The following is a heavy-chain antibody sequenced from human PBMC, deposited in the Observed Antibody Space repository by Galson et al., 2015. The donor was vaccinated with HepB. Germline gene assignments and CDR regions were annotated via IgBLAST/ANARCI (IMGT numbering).Heavy chain of an antibody. D-gene: IGHD3-10*01. J-gene: IGHJ4*02. V-gene: IGHV3-23*01. CDR2: ISGSGGST. CDR3: AKVEYGSGSERTLHGGL. Sequence: SLRLSCAASGFTFSSYAMSWVRQAPGKGLEWVSAISGSGGSTYYADSVKGGFTISRDNSKNTLYLQMNSLRAEDTAVYYCAKVEYGSGSERTLHGGLWGQGTLVTVSS. CDR1: GFTFSSYA.